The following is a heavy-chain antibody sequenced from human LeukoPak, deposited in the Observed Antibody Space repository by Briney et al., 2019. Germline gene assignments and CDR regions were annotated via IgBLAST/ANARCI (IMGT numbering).Heavy chain of an antibody. V-gene: IGHV3-30*04. Sequence: GGSLRLSCAASGFTFSRYAMLWVRQAPGKGLEWVAVISYDGSYNADSMKGRLTISRDNSKNTLYLQMTSLRAEDTAVYYCARGARKGDDYGGFFDYWGQGTLVTVSS. CDR3: ARGARKGDDYGGFFDY. J-gene: IGHJ4*02. CDR2: ISYDGSY. D-gene: IGHD4-17*01. CDR1: GFTFSRYA.